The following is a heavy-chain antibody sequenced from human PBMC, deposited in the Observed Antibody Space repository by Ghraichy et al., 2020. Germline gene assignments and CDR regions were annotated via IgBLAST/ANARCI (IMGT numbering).Heavy chain of an antibody. CDR1: GITVSSNY. D-gene: IGHD1-7*01. CDR2: VFIDGTT. CDR3: ARGGTSSLPLDY. V-gene: IGHV3-66*01. Sequence: GGSLRLSCAVSGITVSSNYMSWVRQAPGKGPEWVSIVFIDGTTYYADSVKGRFTISRDNSKNTLYLQMNSLRVEDTAVYYCARGGTSSLPLDYWGQGTLVTVSS. J-gene: IGHJ4*02.